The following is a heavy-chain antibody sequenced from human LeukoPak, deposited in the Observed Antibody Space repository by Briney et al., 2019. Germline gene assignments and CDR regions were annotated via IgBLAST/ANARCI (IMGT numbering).Heavy chain of an antibody. Sequence: SETLSLTCTVSGGSINNGGYYWSWIRQHPGKGLEWIGYIYYSGSSYYSPSLRSRVTISVDTSKNHFSLKLSPVTAADTAVYYCARNRDGYNSFDYWGQGTLVTVSS. CDR3: ARNRDGYNSFDY. V-gene: IGHV4-31*03. CDR2: IYYSGSS. D-gene: IGHD5-24*01. CDR1: GGSINNGGYY. J-gene: IGHJ4*02.